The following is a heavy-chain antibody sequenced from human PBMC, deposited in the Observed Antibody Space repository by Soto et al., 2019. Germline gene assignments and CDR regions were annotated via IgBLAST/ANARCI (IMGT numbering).Heavy chain of an antibody. Sequence: SVKVSCKASGGAFSGHAISWLRQAPGQGLEWMGQIIPFFKGTKYAQKFQGRVTITADDSTSTAYMDLGSLTSEDTAVYYCARDVRLNYYDSSSSYYALDVWGQGTTVTVSS. CDR1: GGAFSGHA. CDR3: ARDVRLNYYDSSSSYYALDV. D-gene: IGHD3-22*01. J-gene: IGHJ6*02. CDR2: IIPFFKGT. V-gene: IGHV1-69*13.